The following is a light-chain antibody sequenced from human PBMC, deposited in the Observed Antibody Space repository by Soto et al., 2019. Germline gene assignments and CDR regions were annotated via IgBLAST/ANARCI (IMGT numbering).Light chain of an antibody. J-gene: IGLJ1*01. CDR1: SSNIGTNA. V-gene: IGLV1-44*01. CDR2: NNN. CDR3: AAWDDSLNGYV. Sequence: QSVRTQPPSASGTPGQGVTISCSGGSSNIGTNAVNWYQQLPGTAPKLLIYNNNQRPSGVPDRFSGSKSGTSASLAISGLQSEDGADYYCAAWDDSLNGYVFGTGTKVTVL.